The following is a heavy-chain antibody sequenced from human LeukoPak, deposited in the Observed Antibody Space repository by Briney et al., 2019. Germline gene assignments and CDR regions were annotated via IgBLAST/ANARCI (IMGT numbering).Heavy chain of an antibody. J-gene: IGHJ1*01. CDR2: IYPSGTP. D-gene: IGHD1-7*01. CDR3: VQNIPGAIEH. V-gene: IGHV4-39*01. Sequence: PPETLSLTCTVSSGSISSSSYYWGWIRQPPGKGLECIGNIYPSGTPYYNPSLKSRVTISIDTSKSQFSLRLSSVTAADTAVYYCVQNIPGAIEHWGQGTLVTVPS. CDR1: SGSISSSSYY.